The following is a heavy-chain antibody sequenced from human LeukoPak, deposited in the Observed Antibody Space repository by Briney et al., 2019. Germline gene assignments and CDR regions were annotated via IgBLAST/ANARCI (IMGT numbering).Heavy chain of an antibody. J-gene: IGHJ4*02. V-gene: IGHV3-21*01. Sequence: GGSLRLSCAASGFPFSSYSMNWVRQAPGKGLEWVSSISSSSSYIYYADSVKGRFTISRDNAKNSLYLQMNSLRAEDTAVYYCARGDSSGWYYFDYWGQGTLVTVSS. CDR3: ARGDSSGWYYFDY. D-gene: IGHD6-19*01. CDR2: ISSSSSYI. CDR1: GFPFSSYS.